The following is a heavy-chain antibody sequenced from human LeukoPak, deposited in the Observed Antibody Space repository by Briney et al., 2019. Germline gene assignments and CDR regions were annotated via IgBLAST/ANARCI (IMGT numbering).Heavy chain of an antibody. J-gene: IGHJ4*02. CDR3: AKETYYDILTGLGCYFDC. CDR1: GFTFSSYA. V-gene: IGHV3-23*01. D-gene: IGHD3-9*01. Sequence: GGSLRLSCAASGFTFSSYAMSWGRQAPGKGLEWASAISGSGGSTYYADSVKGRFTISRDNSKNTLYLQMNSLRAEDTAVYYCAKETYYDILTGLGCYFDCWGQGTLVTVSS. CDR2: ISGSGGST.